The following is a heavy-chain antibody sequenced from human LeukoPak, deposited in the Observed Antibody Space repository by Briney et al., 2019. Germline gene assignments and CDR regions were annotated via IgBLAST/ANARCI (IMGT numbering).Heavy chain of an antibody. CDR1: GGSISSGDFY. D-gene: IGHD5-24*01. CDR2: IYFSGTT. CDR3: ARNTGWLQPFDY. Sequence: SETLSLACTVSGGSISSGDFYWSWVRQPPGKALEWIGYIYFSGTTYYNPSLKSRITMSVDTSKNQFSLKLSSVTAADTAMYYCARNTGWLQPFDYWGQGTLVTVSS. J-gene: IGHJ4*02. V-gene: IGHV4-30-4*01.